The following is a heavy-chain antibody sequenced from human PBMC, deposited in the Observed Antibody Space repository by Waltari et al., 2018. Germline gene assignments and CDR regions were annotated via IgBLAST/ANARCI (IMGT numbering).Heavy chain of an antibody. CDR1: GFRFSNYW. Sequence: EEQLLESGGGLVQPGDSLRLSCAASGFRFSNYWMNCVRQAPGTGLVWVARISNDETSISYADSVKGRFTISRDNAKNTLYLQMKRLRAEDTAVYYCARLAPRTYRSPVPGRHYYYGMDVWGQGTTVTVSS. CDR2: ISNDETSI. D-gene: IGHD3-10*01. V-gene: IGHV3-74*01. J-gene: IGHJ6*02. CDR3: ARLAPRTYRSPVPGRHYYYGMDV.